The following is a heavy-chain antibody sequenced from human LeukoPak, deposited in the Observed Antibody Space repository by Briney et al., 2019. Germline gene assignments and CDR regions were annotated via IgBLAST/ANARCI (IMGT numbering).Heavy chain of an antibody. CDR2: IYYSGST. D-gene: IGHD6-25*01. CDR3: ARTPWGIAAYNWFDP. V-gene: IGHV4-59*01. Sequence: SETLSLTCTVSGASISSYYWSWIRQPPGKGLEWIGYIYYSGSTNYNPSLKSRVTISVDTSKNQFSLKLSSVTAADTAVYYCARTPWGIAAYNWFDPWGQGTLVTVSS. CDR1: GASISSYY. J-gene: IGHJ5*02.